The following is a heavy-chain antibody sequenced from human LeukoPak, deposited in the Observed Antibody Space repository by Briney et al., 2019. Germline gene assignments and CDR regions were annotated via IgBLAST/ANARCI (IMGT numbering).Heavy chain of an antibody. CDR3: ARDSGRHGFDY. CDR2: ISSSGSTI. D-gene: IGHD3-10*01. J-gene: IGHJ4*02. V-gene: IGHV3-48*03. Sequence: GGSLRLSCAASGFTFSSYEMNWVRQAPGKWLEWVSYISSSGSTIYYADSVKGRFTISRDNAKNSLYLQMNSLRAEDTAVYYCARDSGRHGFDYWGQGTLVTVSS. CDR1: GFTFSSYE.